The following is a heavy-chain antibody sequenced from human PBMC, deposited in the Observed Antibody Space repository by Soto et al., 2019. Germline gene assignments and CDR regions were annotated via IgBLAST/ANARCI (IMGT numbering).Heavy chain of an antibody. CDR3: AHRRIAAAINAFDI. J-gene: IGHJ3*02. CDR1: GFSLSTSGVG. CDR2: IYWDDDK. Sequence: QITLKESGPTLVKPTQTLTLTCTFSGFSLSTSGVGVGWIRQPPGKALEWLALIYWDDDKRYSPSLKSRHTITKDPSKNQVVLTMTNMDPVDTATYYCAHRRIAAAINAFDIWGQGTMVTVSS. V-gene: IGHV2-5*02. D-gene: IGHD6-13*01.